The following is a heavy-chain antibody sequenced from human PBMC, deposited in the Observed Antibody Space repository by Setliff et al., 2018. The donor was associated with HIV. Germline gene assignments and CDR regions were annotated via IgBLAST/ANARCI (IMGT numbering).Heavy chain of an antibody. J-gene: IGHJ6*04. V-gene: IGHV4-28*03. CDR2: IYYTGST. D-gene: IGHD4-17*01. CDR3: ARDRSRHYGAGGRLDV. CDR1: GYSISSNNW. Sequence: SETLSLTCVVSGYSISSNNWWGWIRQPPGKGLEYIGYIYYTGSTYNNPSLKSRVTMSVDTSKNQFSLNLSSVTAADTAVYYCARDRSRHYGAGGRLDVWGKGTTVTVSS.